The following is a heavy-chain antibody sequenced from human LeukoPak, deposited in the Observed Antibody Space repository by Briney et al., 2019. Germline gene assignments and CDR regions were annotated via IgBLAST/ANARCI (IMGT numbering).Heavy chain of an antibody. J-gene: IGHJ5*02. Sequence: ASVTVSCKASGGTFSGYAISWVRQAPGQGLEWMGGIIPIFGTANYAQKFQGRVTITADESTSTAYMELSSLRSEDTAVYYCAREPEYPYNWFDPWGQGTLVTVSS. V-gene: IGHV1-69*13. D-gene: IGHD2-2*01. CDR3: AREPEYPYNWFDP. CDR2: IIPIFGTA. CDR1: GGTFSGYA.